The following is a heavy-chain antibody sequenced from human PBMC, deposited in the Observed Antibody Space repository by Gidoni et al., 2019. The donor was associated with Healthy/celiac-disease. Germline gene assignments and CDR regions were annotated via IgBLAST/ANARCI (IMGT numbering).Heavy chain of an antibody. J-gene: IGHJ3*02. V-gene: IGHV5-51*01. CDR1: GYSFTSYW. CDR2: IYPGDSDT. Sequence: EVQLVQSGAEVKKPGESLKISCKGSGYSFTSYWIGWGRQMPGKGLEWMGIIYPGDSDTRYSPSFQGQVTISADKSISTAYLQWSSLKASDTAMYYCARLYYYDSSGYWSSDAFDIWGQGTMVTVSS. CDR3: ARLYYYDSSGYWSSDAFDI. D-gene: IGHD3-22*01.